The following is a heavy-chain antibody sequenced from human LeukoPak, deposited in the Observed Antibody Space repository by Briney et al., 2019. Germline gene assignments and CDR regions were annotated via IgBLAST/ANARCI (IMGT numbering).Heavy chain of an antibody. Sequence: SETLSLTCTVSGGSISSYYWSWIRQPPGKGLEWIGYIYTSGSTNYNPSLKSRVTISVDTSKNQFSLKLSSVTAADTAVYYCARLYYDRSGYSMNFDYWGQGTLVTVSS. J-gene: IGHJ4*02. CDR2: IYTSGST. V-gene: IGHV4-4*09. CDR1: GGSISSYY. D-gene: IGHD3-22*01. CDR3: ARLYYDRSGYSMNFDY.